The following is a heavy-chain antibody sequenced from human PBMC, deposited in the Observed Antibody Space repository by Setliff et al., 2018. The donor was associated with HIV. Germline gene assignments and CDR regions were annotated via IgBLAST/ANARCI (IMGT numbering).Heavy chain of an antibody. Sequence: SETLSLTCAVYGGSFSGYYWSWIRQPPGKGLEWIGSIYYSGSSYYNPSLKSRVTISVDTSKNQFSLKLSSVTAADTAVYYCAKTLPTLYPPHNYYYGMDVWGQGTTVTVSS. J-gene: IGHJ6*02. CDR1: GGSFSGYY. V-gene: IGHV4-34*01. CDR3: AKTLPTLYPPHNYYYGMDV. CDR2: IYYSGSS. D-gene: IGHD2-15*01.